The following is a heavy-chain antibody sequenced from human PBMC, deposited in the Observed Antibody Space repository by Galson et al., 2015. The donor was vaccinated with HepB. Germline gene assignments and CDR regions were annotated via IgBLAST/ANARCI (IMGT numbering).Heavy chain of an antibody. J-gene: IGHJ4*02. D-gene: IGHD2-15*01. CDR1: GSPFTSNG. CDR2: ISATSGRT. CDR3: ARDRSHSLDF. V-gene: IGHV1-18*04. Sequence: SVKVSCKAAGSPFTSNGISWVRQAPGRGLEWVGWISATSGRTTYAWRLLGRLTLTTDTSTSTAYMELRSLRSDDTAIYYCARDRSHSLDFRGQGTLVTVSS.